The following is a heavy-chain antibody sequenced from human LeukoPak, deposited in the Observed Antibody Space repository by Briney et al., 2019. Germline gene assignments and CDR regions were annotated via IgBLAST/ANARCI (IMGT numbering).Heavy chain of an antibody. D-gene: IGHD2-2*02. V-gene: IGHV4-30-4*01. J-gene: IGHJ4*02. CDR2: IHYSGST. CDR1: GGSISSGDYY. Sequence: SETLSLTCTVSGGSISSGDYYWSWIRQPPGKGLEWIGYIHYSGSTYYNPSLKSRVTISVDTSKNQFSLKLSSVTAADTAVYYCARGVGVPAAISFDYWGQGTLVTVSS. CDR3: ARGVGVPAAISFDY.